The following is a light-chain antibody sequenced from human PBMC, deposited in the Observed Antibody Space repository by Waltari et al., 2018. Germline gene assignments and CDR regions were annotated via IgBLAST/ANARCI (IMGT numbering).Light chain of an antibody. J-gene: IGKJ3*01. Sequence: DIQMTQSPSSLSASVGYRVTITCRASQSISTYLNWYQRKPGKAPNLLMYAASSLQSGVPSRFSGSGSGTEFTLTISSVQPEDFATYYCQQSYIIPFTFGPGTKVDIK. CDR3: QQSYIIPFT. CDR2: AAS. CDR1: QSISTY. V-gene: IGKV1-39*01.